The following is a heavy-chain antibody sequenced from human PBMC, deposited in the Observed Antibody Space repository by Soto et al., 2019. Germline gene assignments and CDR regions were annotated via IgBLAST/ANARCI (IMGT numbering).Heavy chain of an antibody. CDR2: IYPGDSNV. V-gene: IGHV5-51*01. CDR1: GYSFSNYW. CDR3: SRRVVIKGYGFDV. Sequence: PGESLKISCKGSGYSFSNYWIGWVRQLPGKGLEWMGSIYPGDSNVRYSPAFQGQVTISVDKSISTAYLQWSSLKASDTAMYYCSRRVVIKGYGFDVWGQGTMVPVSS. D-gene: IGHD2-21*01. J-gene: IGHJ3*01.